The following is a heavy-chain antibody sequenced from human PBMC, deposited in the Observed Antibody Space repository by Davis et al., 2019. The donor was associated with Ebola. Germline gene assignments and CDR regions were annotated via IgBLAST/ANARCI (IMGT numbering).Heavy chain of an antibody. D-gene: IGHD3-22*01. CDR1: GFTFGDYA. CDR2: IRSKPYGGTT. CDR3: AREGDSSGPDFDY. Sequence: PGGSLRLSCTASGFTFGDYAMNWVRQAPGKGLEWVGFIRSKPYGGTTEYAASVKGRFTISRDDSKDTLYLQINSLQIEDTAVYYCAREGDSSGPDFDYWGQGTLVTVSS. J-gene: IGHJ4*02. V-gene: IGHV3-49*04.